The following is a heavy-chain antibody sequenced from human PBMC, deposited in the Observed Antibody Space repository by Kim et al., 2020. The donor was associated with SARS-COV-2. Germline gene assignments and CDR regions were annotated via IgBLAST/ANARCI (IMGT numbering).Heavy chain of an antibody. CDR1: GYTLTELS. Sequence: ASVKVSCKVCGYTLTELSMHWVRPAPGKGLEWMGGFDPEDGETIYAQKFQGRVTMTEDTSTDTAYMELGSLRSEDKAGYYCATSCSITSCHWFDPWGQGTLVTVSS. V-gene: IGHV1-24*01. J-gene: IGHJ5*02. CDR2: FDPEDGET. CDR3: ATSCSITSCHWFDP. D-gene: IGHD2-2*01.